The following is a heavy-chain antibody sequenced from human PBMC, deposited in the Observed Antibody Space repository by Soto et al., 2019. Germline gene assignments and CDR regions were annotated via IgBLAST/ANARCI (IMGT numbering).Heavy chain of an antibody. D-gene: IGHD3-3*01. CDR3: ARGALRFLEWLFIYFDY. Sequence: PGGSLRLSCAASGFTFSSHAMHWVRQAPGKGLEYVSAISSNGGSTYYANSVKGRFTISRDNSKNTLYLQMGSLRAEDMAVYYCARGALRFLEWLFIYFDYWGQGTLVTVSS. V-gene: IGHV3-64*01. J-gene: IGHJ4*02. CDR1: GFTFSSHA. CDR2: ISSNGGST.